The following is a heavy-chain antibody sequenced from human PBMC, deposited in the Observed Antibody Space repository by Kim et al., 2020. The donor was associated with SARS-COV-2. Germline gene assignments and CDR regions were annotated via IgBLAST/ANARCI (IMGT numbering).Heavy chain of an antibody. V-gene: IGHV3-23*01. CDR3: AKAKVGANFIDGMDV. Sequence: DSVKGRFTISRDNSKNTLYLQMNSLRAEDTAVYYCAKAKVGANFIDGMDVWGQGTTVTVSS. J-gene: IGHJ6*02. D-gene: IGHD1-26*01.